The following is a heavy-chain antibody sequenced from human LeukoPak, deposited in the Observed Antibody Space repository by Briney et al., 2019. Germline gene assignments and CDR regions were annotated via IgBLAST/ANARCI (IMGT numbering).Heavy chain of an antibody. D-gene: IGHD4-17*01. Sequence: ASVSVSCKASGYTFTSYGISWVRQAPGQGLEWMGWISAYNGNTNYAQKLQGRVTMTTDTSTSTAYMELRSLRSDDTAVYYCARDLGTVTTIYHFDYWGQGTLVTVSS. J-gene: IGHJ4*02. CDR2: ISAYNGNT. V-gene: IGHV1-18*01. CDR1: GYTFTSYG. CDR3: ARDLGTVTTIYHFDY.